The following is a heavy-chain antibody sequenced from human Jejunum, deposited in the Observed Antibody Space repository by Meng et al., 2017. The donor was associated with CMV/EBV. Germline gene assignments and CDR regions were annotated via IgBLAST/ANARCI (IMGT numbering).Heavy chain of an antibody. CDR3: ARRCDLSTITCLSRGAYSYATDV. CDR2: LSYDGSIP. V-gene: IGHV3-30-3*01. Sequence: HWVPQAPGKGLYWVAFLSYDGSIPYYPVSVKGRFTISRDNSKNTLYLEMSSLRAGDTAVYFCARRCDLSTITCLSRGAYSYATDVWGQGTTGTVSS. J-gene: IGHJ6*02. D-gene: IGHD2/OR15-2a*01.